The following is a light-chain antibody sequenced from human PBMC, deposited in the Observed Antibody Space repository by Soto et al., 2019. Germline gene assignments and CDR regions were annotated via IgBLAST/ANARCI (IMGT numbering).Light chain of an antibody. Sequence: TQSPSTLSASVGDRVTITCRASRSVSNNYLAWYQQKPGQAPRLLIYGASSRATGIPDRFSGSGSGTDFSLTISRLEPEDFAVYYCQQYGSSPITFGQGTRLESK. J-gene: IGKJ5*01. CDR2: GAS. V-gene: IGKV3-20*01. CDR1: RSVSNNY. CDR3: QQYGSSPIT.